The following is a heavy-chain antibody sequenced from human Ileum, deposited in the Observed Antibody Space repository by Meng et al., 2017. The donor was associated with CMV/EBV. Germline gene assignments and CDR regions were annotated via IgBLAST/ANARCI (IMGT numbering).Heavy chain of an antibody. V-gene: IGHV3-48*01. CDR2: ISSTGSTT. J-gene: IGHJ4*02. Sequence: GESLKISCAASGFTFSGYSMNWVRQAPGKGLEWVSYISSTGSTTYYADSVKGRFTISRDRVKNTLTLQMSSLRVDDTAVYYRARPSDGHNCPLWGQGTLVTVSS. CDR1: GFTFSGYS. CDR3: ARPSDGHNCPL. D-gene: IGHD5-24*01.